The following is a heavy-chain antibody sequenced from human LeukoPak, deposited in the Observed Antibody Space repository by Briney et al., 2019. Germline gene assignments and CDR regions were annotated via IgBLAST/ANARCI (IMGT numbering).Heavy chain of an antibody. Sequence: EASVKVSCKASGYTFTSYGISWGRQSPGQGLKWMGWIGAYNGNTNYAQKLQGRVTMTTDTSTSTAYMELRSLRSDDTAVYYCAREGVTAIVGYYYYGMDVWGQGTTVTVSS. J-gene: IGHJ6*02. V-gene: IGHV1-18*01. CDR2: IGAYNGNT. D-gene: IGHD2-21*02. CDR1: GYTFTSYG. CDR3: AREGVTAIVGYYYYGMDV.